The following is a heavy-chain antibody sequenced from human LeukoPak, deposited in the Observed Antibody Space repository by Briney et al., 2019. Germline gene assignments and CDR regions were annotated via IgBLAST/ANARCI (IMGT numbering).Heavy chain of an antibody. Sequence: SEILSLTCTVSGGSISSYYWSWIRQAPGKGLEWIANIDYSGNTIYNPALKSRVTMSVDTSTNQFSLNLTSVTAADTAVYYCAREGKLTGYFGGLGFNYWGQGILVTVSS. J-gene: IGHJ4*02. D-gene: IGHD6-19*01. CDR1: GGSISSYY. CDR2: IDYSGNT. CDR3: AREGKLTGYFGGLGFNY. V-gene: IGHV4-59*01.